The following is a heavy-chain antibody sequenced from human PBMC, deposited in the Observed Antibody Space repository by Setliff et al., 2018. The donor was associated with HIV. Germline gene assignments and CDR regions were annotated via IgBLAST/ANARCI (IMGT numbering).Heavy chain of an antibody. D-gene: IGHD2-15*01. Sequence: PSETLSLTCTVSGVSTSSTSYYWNWIRQPPGKGLEWIGYIYYSWRTDYNPSFRRRASISLDTSKNQFSMKLNSVTAADSAIYYCARGWELLPYWALNVWGKGTTVTVSS. CDR1: GVSTSSTSYY. J-gene: IGHJ6*04. CDR3: ARGWELLPYWALNV. V-gene: IGHV4-61*01. CDR2: IYYSWRT.